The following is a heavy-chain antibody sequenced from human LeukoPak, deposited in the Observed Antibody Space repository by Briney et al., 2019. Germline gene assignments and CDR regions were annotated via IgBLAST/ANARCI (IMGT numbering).Heavy chain of an antibody. D-gene: IGHD6-6*01. CDR2: INHSGST. Sequence: PSETLSLTCSVSGSSMSGWYWSWIRQPPGKGLEWIGEINHSGSTNYNPSLKSRVTISVDTSKNQFSLKLSSVTAADTAVYYCARHSRARHAFDIWGQGTMVTVSS. CDR1: GSSMSGWY. CDR3: ARHSRARHAFDI. V-gene: IGHV4-34*01. J-gene: IGHJ3*02.